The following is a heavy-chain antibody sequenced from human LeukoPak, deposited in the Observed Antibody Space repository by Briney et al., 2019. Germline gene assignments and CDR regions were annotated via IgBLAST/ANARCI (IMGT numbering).Heavy chain of an antibody. J-gene: IGHJ4*02. D-gene: IGHD4-17*01. CDR2: IIPIFGTA. Sequence: SVKVSCKASGGTFSSYAISWVRQAPGQGLEWMGGIIPIFGTANYAQRFQGRVTITADESTSTAYMELSSLRSEDTAVYYCARDGLNTVTKLDYWGQGTLVTVSS. V-gene: IGHV1-69*13. CDR3: ARDGLNTVTKLDY. CDR1: GGTFSSYA.